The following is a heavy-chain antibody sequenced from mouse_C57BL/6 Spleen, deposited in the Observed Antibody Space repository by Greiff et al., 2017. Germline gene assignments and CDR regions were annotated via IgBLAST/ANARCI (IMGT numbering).Heavy chain of an antibody. Sequence: QVQLQQPGAELVKPGASVKLSCKASGYTFTSYWMQWVKQRPGQGLEWIGEFDPSDSYTNYNQKFKGKATLTVDTSSSTAYMQLSSLTSEDSAVYYCTRGLGRYFDYWGQGTTLTVSS. CDR1: GYTFTSYW. D-gene: IGHD4-1*01. CDR3: TRGLGRYFDY. V-gene: IGHV1-50*01. CDR2: FDPSDSYT. J-gene: IGHJ2*01.